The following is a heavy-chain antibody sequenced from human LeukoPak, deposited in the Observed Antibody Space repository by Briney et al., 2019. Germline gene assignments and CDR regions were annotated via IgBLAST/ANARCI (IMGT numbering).Heavy chain of an antibody. V-gene: IGHV3-30*02. J-gene: IGHJ4*02. CDR3: ARSRSRPLLPPLPKSQYYFDY. CDR1: GFSFSSYG. D-gene: IGHD2-21*01. Sequence: GGSLRLSCAASGFSFSSYGMHWVRQAPGKGLEWVAFIRYDGSNKYYADSVKGRFTISRDNSKNTLYLQMNSLRAGDTAVYYCARSRSRPLLPPLPKSQYYFDYWGQGTLVTVSS. CDR2: IRYDGSNK.